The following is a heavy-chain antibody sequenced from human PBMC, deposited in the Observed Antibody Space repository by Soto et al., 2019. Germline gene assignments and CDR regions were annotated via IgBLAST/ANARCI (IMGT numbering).Heavy chain of an antibody. Sequence: QVQLVESGGGVVQPGRSLRLSCAASGFTFSSYGMHWVRQAPGKGLEWVAVISYDGSNKYYADSVKGRFTISRDNSKNTLYLQMNSLRAEDTAVYYCAKDRSDYGGNFDYWGQGTLVTVSS. CDR3: AKDRSDYGGNFDY. J-gene: IGHJ4*02. CDR1: GFTFSSYG. V-gene: IGHV3-30*18. CDR2: ISYDGSNK. D-gene: IGHD4-17*01.